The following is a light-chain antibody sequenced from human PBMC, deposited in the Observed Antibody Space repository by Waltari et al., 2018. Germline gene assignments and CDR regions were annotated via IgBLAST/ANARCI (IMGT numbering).Light chain of an antibody. J-gene: IGLJ2*01. CDR1: SSDDGGYNS. Sequence: QSALTQPPSASGSPGQSVTISCTGTSSDDGGYNSVSWYQQHPGKAPKLMFYGVTKRPSGVPDRFSGSKSGNTASLTVSGLQAEDEAGYYCSSYAGSNKYVLFGGGTKLTVL. V-gene: IGLV2-8*01. CDR3: SSYAGSNKYVL. CDR2: GVT.